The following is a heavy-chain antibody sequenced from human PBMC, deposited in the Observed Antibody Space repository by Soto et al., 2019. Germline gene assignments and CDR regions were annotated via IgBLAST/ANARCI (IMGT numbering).Heavy chain of an antibody. V-gene: IGHV1-69*13. CDR3: ARVKGSGSCFDY. Sequence: SVKVSCKASVGTFSSYAISWVRQAPGQGLEWMGGIIPIFGTANYAQKFQGRVTITADESTSTTYMELSSLRSEDTAVYYCARVKGSGSCFDYWGQGTLVTVSS. J-gene: IGHJ4*02. CDR1: VGTFSSYA. CDR2: IIPIFGTA. D-gene: IGHD3-10*01.